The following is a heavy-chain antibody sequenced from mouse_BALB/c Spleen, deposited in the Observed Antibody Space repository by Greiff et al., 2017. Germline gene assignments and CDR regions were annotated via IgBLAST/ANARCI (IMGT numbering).Heavy chain of an antibody. J-gene: IGHJ2*01. Sequence: VQLQQPGAELVKPGASVKLSCKASGYTFTSYWMHWVKQRPGQGLEWIGEINPSNGRTNYNEKFKSKATLTVDKSSSTAYMQLSSLTSEDSAVYYCARRPVVPTGYFDYWGQGTTLTVSS. CDR3: ARRPVVPTGYFDY. CDR1: GYTFTSYW. CDR2: INPSNGRT. V-gene: IGHV1S81*02. D-gene: IGHD1-1*01.